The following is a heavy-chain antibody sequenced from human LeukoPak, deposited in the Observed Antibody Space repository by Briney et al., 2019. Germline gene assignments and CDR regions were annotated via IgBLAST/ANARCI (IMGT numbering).Heavy chain of an antibody. CDR2: ISWNSGSM. CDR1: GFTFDDYA. D-gene: IGHD5-18*01. Sequence: GRSLRLSCAASGFTFDDYAMHWVRQAPGKGLEWVSGISWNSGSMDYADSVKGRFTISRDNAKNTLYLQMNSLRAEDTAVYYCARDAVDTANAIWGQGTTVTVSS. CDR3: ARDAVDTANAI. J-gene: IGHJ6*02. V-gene: IGHV3-9*01.